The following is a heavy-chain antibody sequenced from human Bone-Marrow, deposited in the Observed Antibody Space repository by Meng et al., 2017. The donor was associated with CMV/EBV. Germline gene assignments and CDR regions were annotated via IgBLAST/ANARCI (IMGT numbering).Heavy chain of an antibody. V-gene: IGHV1-69*05. Sequence: SVKVSCKASGYTFTSYGISWVRQAPGQGLEWMGGIIPIFGTANYAQKFQGRVTITTDESTSTAYMELSSLRSEDTAVYYCARESRRFLEWLFDYWGQGTLVTVSS. J-gene: IGHJ4*02. CDR2: IIPIFGTA. CDR3: ARESRRFLEWLFDY. CDR1: GYTFTSYG. D-gene: IGHD3-3*01.